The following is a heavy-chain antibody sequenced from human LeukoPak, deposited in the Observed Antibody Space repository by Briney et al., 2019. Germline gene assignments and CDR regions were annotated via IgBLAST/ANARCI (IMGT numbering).Heavy chain of an antibody. J-gene: IGHJ4*02. Sequence: GGPLRLSCAASGFTFSRSAMNWVRQAPGKGLEWASSFSASGGTTYYADSVKGRFTISRDNSKNTLSVQMNSLRAEDTAVYYCAKANYSGSYYFDSWGQGTLVTVSS. CDR2: FSASGGTT. CDR1: GFTFSRSA. V-gene: IGHV3-23*01. D-gene: IGHD1-26*01. CDR3: AKANYSGSYYFDS.